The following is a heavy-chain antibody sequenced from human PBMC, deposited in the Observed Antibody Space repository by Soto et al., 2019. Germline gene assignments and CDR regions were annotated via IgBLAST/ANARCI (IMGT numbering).Heavy chain of an antibody. V-gene: IGHV1-46*01. D-gene: IGHD3-10*01. Sequence: ASVKVSCKASGYTFTSYYMHWVRQAPGQGLEWMGIINPSGGSTSYAQKFQGRVTMTRDTSTSTVYMELSSLRSEDTAVYYCARDGSGSYFNYYGMDVWGQGALVTVSS. CDR1: GYTFTSYY. CDR2: INPSGGST. CDR3: ARDGSGSYFNYYGMDV. J-gene: IGHJ6*02.